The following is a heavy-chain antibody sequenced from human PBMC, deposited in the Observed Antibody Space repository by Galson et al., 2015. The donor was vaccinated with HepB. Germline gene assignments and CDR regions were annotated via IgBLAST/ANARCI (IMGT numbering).Heavy chain of an antibody. Sequence: SLRLSCAASGFTFSSYSMNWVRQAPGKGLEWVSYISSSSSTIYYADSVKDRFTISRDNAKNSLYLQMNSLRAEDTAVYYCARDYYDSSGYYYYYGMDVWGQGTTVTVSS. D-gene: IGHD3-22*01. J-gene: IGHJ6*02. CDR2: ISSSSSTI. CDR3: ARDYYDSSGYYYYYGMDV. CDR1: GFTFSSYS. V-gene: IGHV3-48*01.